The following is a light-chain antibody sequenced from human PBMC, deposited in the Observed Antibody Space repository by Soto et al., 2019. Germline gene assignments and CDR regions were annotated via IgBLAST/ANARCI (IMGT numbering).Light chain of an antibody. V-gene: IGKV3-11*01. J-gene: IGKJ5*01. CDR3: QQRDDWPIT. CDR1: QSVDSH. Sequence: EIVLTQSPACLSLSPGERATLSCRASQSVDSHLVWYQQKPGQAPRLLIFGASNRATGIPARFSGSGSGTDFTLAINRLEPDDFAVYYCQQRDDWPITFGQGTRLE. CDR2: GAS.